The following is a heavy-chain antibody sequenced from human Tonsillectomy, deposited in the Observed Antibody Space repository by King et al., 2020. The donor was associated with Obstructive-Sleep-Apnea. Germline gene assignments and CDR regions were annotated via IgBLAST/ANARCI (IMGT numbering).Heavy chain of an antibody. CDR2: ISWNGGSR. Sequence: VQLVESGGGLAQPGRSLRLSCAASGFTFDDYAMHWVRQAPGKGLEWVSGISWNGGSRGYADSVKGGFTISRDNAKSSLYLQMNSLRAEDTALYYCAKDISYDILTGDFDYWGQGTLVTVSS. CDR3: AKDISYDILTGDFDY. CDR1: GFTFDDYA. D-gene: IGHD3-9*01. V-gene: IGHV3-9*01. J-gene: IGHJ4*02.